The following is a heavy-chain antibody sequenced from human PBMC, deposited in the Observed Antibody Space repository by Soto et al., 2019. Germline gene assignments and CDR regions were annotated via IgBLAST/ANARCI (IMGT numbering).Heavy chain of an antibody. CDR2: ISSSSGST. J-gene: IGHJ6*02. CDR3: ARDRGGYDRLYYYHGMDV. CDR1: GFTFRSFT. V-gene: IGHV3-48*04. Sequence: GGSLRLSCAASGFTFRSFTMSWIRQAPGKGLEYISYISSSSGSTNYADSVKGRFTISRDNAKNSLYLQMSSLRAEDTAVYYCARDRGGYDRLYYYHGMDVWGQGTTVTVSS. D-gene: IGHD5-12*01.